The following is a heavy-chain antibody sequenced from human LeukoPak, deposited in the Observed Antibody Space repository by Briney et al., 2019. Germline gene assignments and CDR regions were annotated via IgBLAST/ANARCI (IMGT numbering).Heavy chain of an antibody. D-gene: IGHD7-27*01. V-gene: IGHV3-21*01. CDR3: ARDITGAAGAFDI. CDR2: ISSSSSYI. Sequence: GGSLRLSCAASGFTFSSYSMNWVRQAPGKGLEWVSSISSSSSYIYYADSVKGRFTISRDNSKNTLYLQMNSLRAEDTAVYYCARDITGAAGAFDIWGQGTMVTVSS. J-gene: IGHJ3*02. CDR1: GFTFSSYS.